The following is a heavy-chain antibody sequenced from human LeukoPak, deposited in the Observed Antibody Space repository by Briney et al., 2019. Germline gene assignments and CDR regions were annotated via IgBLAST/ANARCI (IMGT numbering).Heavy chain of an antibody. V-gene: IGHV1-58*02. J-gene: IGHJ4*02. D-gene: IGHD6-6*01. CDR2: IVVGSGNT. CDR1: GFTFTSSA. Sequence: SVKVSFKASGFTFTSSAMQWVRQARGQRLEWIGWIVVGSGNTNYAQKFQERVTITRDMSTSTAYMELSSLRSEETAVYYCAADPGYSSSPAFDYWGQGTLVTVSS. CDR3: AADPGYSSSPAFDY.